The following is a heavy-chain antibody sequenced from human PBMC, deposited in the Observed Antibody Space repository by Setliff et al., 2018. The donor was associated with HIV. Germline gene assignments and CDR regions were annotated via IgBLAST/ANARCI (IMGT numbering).Heavy chain of an antibody. CDR2: ISSSSSYT. D-gene: IGHD1-26*01. J-gene: IGHJ4*02. CDR1: GFTFSSYS. CDR3: ARGTVGATFLHNDY. V-gene: IGHV3-21*01. Sequence: PGGSLRLSCAASGFTFSSYSMNWVCQAPGKGLEWVSYISSSSSYTHYADSVKGRFTISRDNVKNSLYLQMNSLRAEDTAVYYCARGTVGATFLHNDYWGQGTLVTVSS.